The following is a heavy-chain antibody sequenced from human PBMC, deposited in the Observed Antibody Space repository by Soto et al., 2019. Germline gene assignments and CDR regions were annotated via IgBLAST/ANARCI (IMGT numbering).Heavy chain of an antibody. CDR1: GFTFSNYG. V-gene: IGHV3-30*18. CDR3: AKEDDHAHRRKAFDI. J-gene: IGHJ3*02. D-gene: IGHD1-1*01. CDR2: ISYDGSNK. Sequence: QVQLVESGGGVVQPGRSLRLSCAASGFTFSNYGMHWVRQAPGKGLEWVAVISYDGSNKYYADSVKGRFTIARDNSKNQLYQQMNNLRAEDADVYDCAKEDDHAHRRKAFDIWGQGTMVTLSS.